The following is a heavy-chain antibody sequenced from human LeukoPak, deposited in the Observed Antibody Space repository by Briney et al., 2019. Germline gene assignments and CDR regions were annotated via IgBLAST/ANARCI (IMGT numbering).Heavy chain of an antibody. J-gene: IGHJ4*02. Sequence: GGSLRLSCAASGFTFSTYWMGWVRQAPGKGLEWVANIKEDGSEKYYLDSVKGRFTISRDNAQNSLHLEMNSLRAEDTAVYYCARGSRPEVATILYDNWGQGTLITISP. CDR1: GFTFSTYW. CDR2: IKEDGSEK. D-gene: IGHD5-12*01. CDR3: ARGSRPEVATILYDN. V-gene: IGHV3-7*01.